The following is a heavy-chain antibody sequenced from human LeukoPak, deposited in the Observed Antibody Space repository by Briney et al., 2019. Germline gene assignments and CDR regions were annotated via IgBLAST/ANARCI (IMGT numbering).Heavy chain of an antibody. CDR1: GFTFGSYA. J-gene: IGHJ4*02. CDR2: ISSNGGST. V-gene: IGHV3-64D*06. D-gene: IGHD5-18*01. CDR3: VKETPDDSYGYHDY. Sequence: GGSLRLSCSASGFTFGSYAMHWVRQAPGKGLEYVSAISSNGGSTYYADSVKGRFTISRDNSKNTLYLQMSSLRAEDTAVYYCVKETPDDSYGYHDYWGQGTLVTVSS.